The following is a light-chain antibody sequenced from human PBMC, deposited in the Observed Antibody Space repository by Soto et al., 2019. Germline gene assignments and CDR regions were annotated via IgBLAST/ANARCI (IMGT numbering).Light chain of an antibody. J-gene: IGLJ1*01. V-gene: IGLV1-40*01. Sequence: QSVLTQPPSVSGAPGQRVTISCTGSSSNIGAGYDVHWYQQFPGTAPKLLIYANNNRPSGVPDRFSASKSGTSASLAITGLQADDEADYYCQSYDTNPRGVFGTGTKLTV. CDR2: ANN. CDR1: SSNIGAGYD. CDR3: QSYDTNPRGV.